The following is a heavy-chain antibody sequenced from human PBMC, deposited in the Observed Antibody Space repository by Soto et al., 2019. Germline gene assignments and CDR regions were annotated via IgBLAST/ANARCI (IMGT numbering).Heavy chain of an antibody. V-gene: IGHV3-48*02. CDR2: ISSSSRTI. D-gene: IGHD4-17*01. J-gene: IGHJ4*02. CDR3: ARDRYGDYVFDF. CDR1: GFTFSSYS. Sequence: GGSLRLSCATSGFTFSSYSMNWVRQAPGQGLEWLSYISSSSRTIYYADSVKGRFTISRDSANNSLYLQMNSLRDEDTAVYYCARDRYGDYVFDFWGQGTLVTVSS.